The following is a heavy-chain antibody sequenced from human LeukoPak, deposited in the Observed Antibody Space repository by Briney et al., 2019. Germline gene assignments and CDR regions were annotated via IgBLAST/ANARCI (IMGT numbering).Heavy chain of an antibody. CDR2: IYYSGST. V-gene: IGHV4-59*01. CDR1: GGSISNYY. J-gene: IGHJ4*02. CDR3: ARESGIAAAGFDY. D-gene: IGHD6-13*01. Sequence: SETLSLTCTVSGGSISNYYWSWIRQPPGKGLEWIGYIYYSGSTNYNPSLKSRVTISVDTSKNQFSLKLSSVTAADTAVYYCARESGIAAAGFDYWGQGTLVTVSS.